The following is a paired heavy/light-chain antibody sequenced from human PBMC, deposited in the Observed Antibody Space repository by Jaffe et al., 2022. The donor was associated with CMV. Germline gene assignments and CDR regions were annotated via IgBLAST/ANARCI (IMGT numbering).Light chain of an antibody. J-gene: IGKJ1*01. CDR1: QSISSW. CDR2: KAS. Sequence: DIQMTQSPSTLSASVGDRVTITCRASQSISSWLAWYQQKPGKAPKLLIYKASSLESGVPSRFSGSGSGTEFTLTISSLQPDDFATYYCQQYNSYSRWTFGQGTKVEIK. CDR3: QQYNSYSRWT. V-gene: IGKV1-5*03.
Heavy chain of an antibody. D-gene: IGHD2-2*02. Sequence: EVQLVESGGGLVQPGGSLRLSCAASGFTFSSYAMSWVRQAPGKGLEWVSAISGSGGSTYYADSVKGRFTISRDNSKNTLYLQMNSLRAEDTAVYYCAKAGEYCSSTSCYTLNYYYYMDVWGKGTTVTVSS. V-gene: IGHV3-23*04. CDR1: GFTFSSYA. CDR3: AKAGEYCSSTSCYTLNYYYYMDV. J-gene: IGHJ6*03. CDR2: ISGSGGST.